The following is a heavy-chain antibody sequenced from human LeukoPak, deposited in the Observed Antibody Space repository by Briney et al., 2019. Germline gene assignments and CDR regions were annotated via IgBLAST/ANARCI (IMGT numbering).Heavy chain of an antibody. V-gene: IGHV5-51*01. D-gene: IGHD1/OR15-1a*01. CDR1: GYSFTSYW. CDR2: IYPGDSDT. Sequence: GESLKISCKGSGYSFTSYWIGWVRQMPGKGLEWMGIIYPGDSDTRYSPSFQGQVTISADKSISTAYLQWSSLKAPDTAMYYCARQDVASTGTTYYYAMDVWGQGTTVTVSS. J-gene: IGHJ6*02. CDR3: ARQDVASTGTTYYYAMDV.